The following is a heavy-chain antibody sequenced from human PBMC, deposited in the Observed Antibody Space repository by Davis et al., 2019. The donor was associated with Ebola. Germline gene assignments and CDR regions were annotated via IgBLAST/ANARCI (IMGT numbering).Heavy chain of an antibody. V-gene: IGHV5-51*01. Sequence: GESLKISCKGSGYSFTTYWIAWVRQTPAKGLEWMGIIYPGDSDTRYSPSFEGQVTISADKSISTAYLQWSSLKASDTAMYYCARQDTAMVMSSDYWGQGTLVTVSS. CDR2: IYPGDSDT. CDR1: GYSFTTYW. D-gene: IGHD5-18*01. CDR3: ARQDTAMVMSSDY. J-gene: IGHJ4*02.